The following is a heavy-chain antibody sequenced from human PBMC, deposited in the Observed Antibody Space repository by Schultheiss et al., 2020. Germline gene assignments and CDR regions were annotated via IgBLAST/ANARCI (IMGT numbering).Heavy chain of an antibody. D-gene: IGHD3-10*01. V-gene: IGHV1-69*13. CDR2: IIPIFGTA. J-gene: IGHJ6*02. CDR3: ARAHYDNSGTIKAYYYGMDV. CDR1: GGTFSSYA. Sequence: SVKVSCKASGGTFSSYAISWVRQAPGQGLEWMGGIIPIFGTANYAQKFQGRVTITADESTSTAYMELSSLRSEDTAVYYCARAHYDNSGTIKAYYYGMDVWGQGTTVTVSS.